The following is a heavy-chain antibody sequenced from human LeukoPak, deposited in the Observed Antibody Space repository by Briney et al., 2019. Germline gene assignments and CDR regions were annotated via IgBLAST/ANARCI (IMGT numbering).Heavy chain of an antibody. D-gene: IGHD2-15*01. J-gene: IGHJ6*02. V-gene: IGHV4-34*01. CDR1: GGSFSGYY. CDR3: ARYCSGGSCYYYYYGMDV. CDR2: INHSGST. Sequence: SETLSLTCAVYGGSFSGYYWSWIRQPPGKGLEWIGEINHSGSTNYNPSLKSRDTISVDTSKNQFSLKLSSVTAADTAVYYCARYCSGGSCYYYYYGMDVWGQGTTVTVSS.